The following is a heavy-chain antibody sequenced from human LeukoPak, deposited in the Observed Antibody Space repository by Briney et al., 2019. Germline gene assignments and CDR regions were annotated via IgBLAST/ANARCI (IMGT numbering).Heavy chain of an antibody. J-gene: IGHJ4*02. Sequence: ASVKVSCKASGGTFSSYAISWVRQAPGQGLEWMGGIIPIFGTANYAQKFQGRVTITADESTSTAYMELSSLRSEDTAVYYCASHRDIVVVPAAFSLWGVFDYWGQGTLVTVSS. CDR2: IIPIFGTA. V-gene: IGHV1-69*13. CDR3: ASHRDIVVVPAAFSLWGVFDY. D-gene: IGHD2-2*01. CDR1: GGTFSSYA.